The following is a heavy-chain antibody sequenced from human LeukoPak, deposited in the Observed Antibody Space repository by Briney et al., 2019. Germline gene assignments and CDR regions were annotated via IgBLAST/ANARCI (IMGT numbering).Heavy chain of an antibody. D-gene: IGHD3-22*01. Sequence: SVKVSCKASGGTFSSYTISWVRQAPGQGLERMGRIIPILGIANYAQKFQGRVTITADKSTSTAYMELSSLRSEDTAVYYCATHPDYYDSSGYYSGSSDYWGQGTLVTVSS. J-gene: IGHJ4*02. CDR1: GGTFSSYT. CDR2: IIPILGIA. V-gene: IGHV1-69*02. CDR3: ATHPDYYDSSGYYSGSSDY.